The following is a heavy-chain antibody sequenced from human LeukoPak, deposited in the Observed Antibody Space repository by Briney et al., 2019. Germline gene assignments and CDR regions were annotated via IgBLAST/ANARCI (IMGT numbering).Heavy chain of an antibody. V-gene: IGHV3-48*03. D-gene: IGHD4-11*01. CDR1: GFTFRSYE. J-gene: IGHJ4*02. CDR3: AKETYSNYPPDY. CDR2: ISNSGDSI. Sequence: GGSLRLSCAASGFTFRSYEMNWVRQAPGKGLEWVSFISNSGDSIYYADSVKGRFTISRDNAKNSLFLQMNSLRAEDTAVYYCAKETYSNYPPDYWGQGTLVTVSS.